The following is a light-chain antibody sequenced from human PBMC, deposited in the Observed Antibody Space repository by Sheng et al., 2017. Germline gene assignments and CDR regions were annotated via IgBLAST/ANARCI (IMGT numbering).Light chain of an antibody. CDR2: DVF. Sequence: VMTQSPATLSLSPGEXPPSPAGPVRVLAISGLVPTEPGQAPRLLIYDVFNRATGIPARFSGSGSGTDFTLTIDSLEPEDLAVYYCQHRSSWPLTFGGGTKVEIK. CDR1: RVLAIS. CDR3: QHRSSWPLT. J-gene: IGKJ4*01. V-gene: IGKV3-11*01.